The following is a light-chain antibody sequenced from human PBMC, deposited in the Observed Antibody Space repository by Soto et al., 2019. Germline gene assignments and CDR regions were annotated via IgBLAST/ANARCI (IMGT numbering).Light chain of an antibody. CDR3: QQSGSSPPIT. Sequence: EIVLTQSPGTLSLSPGERATLSCRARQSVSSYLAWYQQKPGQAPRLLIYDASSRATGIPDRFSGSGSGTDFTLTISRLEPEDFAVYYCQQSGSSPPITFGQGTRLEIK. J-gene: IGKJ5*01. CDR1: QSVSSY. CDR2: DAS. V-gene: IGKV3-20*01.